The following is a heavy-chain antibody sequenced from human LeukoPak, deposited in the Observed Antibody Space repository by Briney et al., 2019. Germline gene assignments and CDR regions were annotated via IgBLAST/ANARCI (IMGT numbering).Heavy chain of an antibody. V-gene: IGHV4-61*02. D-gene: IGHD3-16*01. CDR3: ATWGGYEGVGY. Sequence: SETLSLTCTVSGGSISSGGYYWSWIRPPAGKGLELIGRIYSSGRTNYNPSLKSRVTISEDTSKNQFSLLLSAMTAAATAAYYCATWGGYEGVGYWGQGTLVTVSS. CDR2: IYSSGRT. J-gene: IGHJ4*02. CDR1: GGSISSGGYY.